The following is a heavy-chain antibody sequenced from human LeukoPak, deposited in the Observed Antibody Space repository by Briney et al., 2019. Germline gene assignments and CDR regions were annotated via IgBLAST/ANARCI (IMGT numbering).Heavy chain of an antibody. CDR3: ASSLLWFGERPFDY. D-gene: IGHD3-10*01. Sequence: PSETLSLTCTVSGGSISSYYWSWIRQPPGKGLEWIGYIYYSGSTNYNPSLKSRVTISVDTSKNQFSLKLSSVTAADTAVYYCASSLLWFGERPFDYWGQGTLVTVSS. CDR2: IYYSGST. CDR1: GGSISSYY. V-gene: IGHV4-59*01. J-gene: IGHJ4*02.